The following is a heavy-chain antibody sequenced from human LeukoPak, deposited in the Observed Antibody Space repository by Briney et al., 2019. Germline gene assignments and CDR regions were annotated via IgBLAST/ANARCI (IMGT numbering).Heavy chain of an antibody. CDR2: IHDSGNT. Sequence: SETLSLNCTVSGGSTSSSNYYWGCIRQPPGKGLGWIGGIHDSGNTYYNPSLKSRVTISMDTYKNRFSLKLSSVTAADTAVYYCARLGAGPTYYDFWSGYSSFYFDYWGQGTLVTVSS. CDR3: ARLGAGPTYYDFWSGYSSFYFDY. D-gene: IGHD3-3*01. CDR1: GGSTSSSNYY. J-gene: IGHJ4*02. V-gene: IGHV4-39*01.